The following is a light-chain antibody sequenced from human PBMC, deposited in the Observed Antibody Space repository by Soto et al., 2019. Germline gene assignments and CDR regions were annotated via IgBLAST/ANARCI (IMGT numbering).Light chain of an antibody. CDR3: QHYNSYSEA. V-gene: IGKV1-5*03. CDR2: KAS. CDR1: QSIRYW. J-gene: IGKJ1*01. Sequence: DIQMPQSPSTLSSSVGASATLTCRASQSIRYWLAWYQQKPGKATKLLIYKASTLKSGVPSRFSGSGSGTEFTLTISSLQPDEFATYYCQHYNSYSEAFGKGTKVDIK.